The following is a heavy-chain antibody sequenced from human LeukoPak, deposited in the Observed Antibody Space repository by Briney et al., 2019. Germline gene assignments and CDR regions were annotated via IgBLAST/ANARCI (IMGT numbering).Heavy chain of an antibody. J-gene: IGHJ1*01. CDR2: VDPEDGKT. D-gene: IGHD3-10*01. CDR1: GYIFTEYY. CDR3: ATISAGIRGASAP. V-gene: IGHV1-69-2*01. Sequence: GASVKISCKTSGYIFTEYYIHWVQEAPRKGLEWMGRVDPEDGKTKYSEKFQGRVTLTADTSTDTAYMQLSGLTSEDTAVYYCATISAGIRGASAPWGQGTLVTVSS.